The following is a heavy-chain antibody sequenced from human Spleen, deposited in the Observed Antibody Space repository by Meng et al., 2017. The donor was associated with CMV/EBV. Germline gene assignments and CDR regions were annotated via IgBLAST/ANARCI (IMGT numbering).Heavy chain of an antibody. V-gene: IGHV6-1*01. J-gene: IGHJ4*02. D-gene: IGHD6-19*01. CDR1: GDSVSSKRAA. CDR2: TFYRSKWYN. Sequence: GDSVSSKRAAGRWIRQYPSRGLEYMGRTFYRSKWYNEYAGSVKSRIIIDADTSKNQFSLHLTSMTPEDTAVYYCGRHPPSSGWSFDSWGQGTLVTVSS. CDR3: GRHPPSSGWSFDS.